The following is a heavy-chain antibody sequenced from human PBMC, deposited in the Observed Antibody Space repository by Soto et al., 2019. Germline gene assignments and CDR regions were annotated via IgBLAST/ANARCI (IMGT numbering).Heavy chain of an antibody. CDR1: GDSISSGGSY. Sequence: SETLSLTCTVSGDSISSGGSYWNWIRQRPGKGLEWMGYIYYSGSTNYNPSLKSRVTISVDTSKNQFSLKLSSVTAADTAVYYCARYGYSYYYFDYWGQGTLVTVSS. V-gene: IGHV4-61*08. CDR3: ARYGYSYYYFDY. J-gene: IGHJ4*02. D-gene: IGHD5-18*01. CDR2: IYYSGST.